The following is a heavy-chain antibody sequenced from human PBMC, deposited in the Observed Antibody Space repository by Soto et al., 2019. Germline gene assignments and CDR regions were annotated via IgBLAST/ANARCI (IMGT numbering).Heavy chain of an antibody. J-gene: IGHJ2*01. V-gene: IGHV4-31*03. CDR3: TRARTAVSTSWYFDL. Sequence: PSETLSLTCSVAGGSISSGGYSWSWIRQPPGKGLEWIGYVFSSGSTYYNPSLKSRVSISLDTSKNQFTLKLNSVTAADTAVYYCTRARTAVSTSWYFDLWGRGTLVTVSS. D-gene: IGHD5-18*01. CDR1: GGSISSGGYS. CDR2: VFSSGST.